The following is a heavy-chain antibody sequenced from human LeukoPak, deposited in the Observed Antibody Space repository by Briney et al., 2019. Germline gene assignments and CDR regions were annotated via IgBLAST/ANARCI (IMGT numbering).Heavy chain of an antibody. CDR3: ASGYRWFDY. V-gene: IGHV4-31*03. CDR2: IYYSGST. J-gene: IGHJ4*02. D-gene: IGHD5-18*01. Sequence: PSETLSLTCTVSGGSISSGTYYWSWLRQHPGKGLEWIGYIYYSGSTYYNPSLNSRVTISVDTSKSQFSLKLSSVTAADTAVYYCASGYRWFDYWGQGTLVTVS. CDR1: GGSISSGTYY.